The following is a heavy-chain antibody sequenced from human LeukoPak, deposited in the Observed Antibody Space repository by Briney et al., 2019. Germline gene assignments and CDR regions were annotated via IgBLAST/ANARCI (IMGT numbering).Heavy chain of an antibody. CDR1: GYTFTNYW. Sequence: GESLKISCKGSGYTFTNYWIAWVRQMPGKGLEWMRTIYPGDSDTRYSPSFQGQVTISADKSITTAYLQWSSLKASDTAIYYCARPLVGTGYSSSWYFNYWGQGTQVTVSS. J-gene: IGHJ4*02. CDR2: IYPGDSDT. V-gene: IGHV5-51*01. D-gene: IGHD6-13*01. CDR3: ARPLVGTGYSSSWYFNY.